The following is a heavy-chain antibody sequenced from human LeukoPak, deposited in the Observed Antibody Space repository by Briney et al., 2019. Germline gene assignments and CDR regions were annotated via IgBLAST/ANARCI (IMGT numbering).Heavy chain of an antibody. CDR2: ISYDGSNK. J-gene: IGHJ4*02. D-gene: IGHD3-9*01. Sequence: GGSLRLSCAASGFTFSSYGMHWVRQAPGKGLEWVAVISYDGSNKYYADSVKGRFTISRDNSKNTLYLQMNSLRAEDTAVYYCVVFSSTYYDILTGKLAFDYWGQGTLVTVSS. CDR1: GFTFSSYG. V-gene: IGHV3-30*03. CDR3: VVFSSTYYDILTGKLAFDY.